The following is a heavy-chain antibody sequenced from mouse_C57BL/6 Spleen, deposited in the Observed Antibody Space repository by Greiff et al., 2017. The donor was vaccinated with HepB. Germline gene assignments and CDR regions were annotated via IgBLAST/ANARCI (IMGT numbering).Heavy chain of an antibody. CDR1: GFSFTSYG. CDR2: IWGDGST. Sequence: VQLQQSGPGLVAPSQSLSITCTVSGFSFTSYGVSWVRQPPGKGLEWLGVIWGDGSTNYHSALISRLSISKDNSKSQVFLKLNSLQTDDTATYYCAKRGLGNFNYAMDYWGKGTSVTVSS. V-gene: IGHV2-3*01. D-gene: IGHD2-10*02. J-gene: IGHJ4*01. CDR3: AKRGLGNFNYAMDY.